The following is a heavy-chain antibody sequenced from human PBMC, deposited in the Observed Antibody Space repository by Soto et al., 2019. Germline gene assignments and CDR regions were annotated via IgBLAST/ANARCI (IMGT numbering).Heavy chain of an antibody. CDR1: CDSISSSGFY. CDR2: IYYSGST. J-gene: IGHJ4*02. D-gene: IGHD6-19*01. Sequence: PSETLSLTCAVSCDSISSSGFYWGWIRQPPGKGLEWIGSIYYSGSTYYNPSLKSRVTISVDTSKSQFSLKMRSVTAADTAVYYCARRQQWLAGYFDYWGQGTLVTVSS. CDR3: ARRQQWLAGYFDY. V-gene: IGHV4-39*01.